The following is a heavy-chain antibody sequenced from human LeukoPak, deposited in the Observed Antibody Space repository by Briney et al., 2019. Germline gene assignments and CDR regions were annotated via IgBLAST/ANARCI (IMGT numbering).Heavy chain of an antibody. V-gene: IGHV3-23*01. J-gene: IGHJ4*02. Sequence: GGSLRLSCAASGFTFCNYAMSWVRQAPGKGLVWVSAISGSGGITYYADSVKGRFTISRDNSKNTLYLQMTSLRVEDTAVYYCAKDPGGHWNDLDYWGQGTLVTVSS. CDR3: AKDPGGHWNDLDY. CDR1: GFTFCNYA. D-gene: IGHD1-1*01. CDR2: ISGSGGIT.